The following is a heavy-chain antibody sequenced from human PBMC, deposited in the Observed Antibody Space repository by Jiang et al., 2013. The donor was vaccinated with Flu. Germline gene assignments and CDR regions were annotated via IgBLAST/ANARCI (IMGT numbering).Heavy chain of an antibody. CDR1: GGAITDHF. D-gene: IGHD2-15*01. Sequence: GPGLVKPSETLSLTCSLSGGAITDHFWSWIRQPAGKGLEWIGRLYSSGRTRYNPSLESRASLSLQTSGNQFSLKLTSVTPADTAVYYCARGPYCSENSCHGSVYYFDLWGQGMLVTVSS. J-gene: IGHJ4*02. CDR2: LYSSGRT. V-gene: IGHV4-4*07. CDR3: ARGPYCSENSCHGSVYYFDL.